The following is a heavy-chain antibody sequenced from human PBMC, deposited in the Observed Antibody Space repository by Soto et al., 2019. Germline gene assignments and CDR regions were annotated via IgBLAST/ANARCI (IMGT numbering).Heavy chain of an antibody. Sequence: QVQLVQSGAEVKKTGASVKVSCKASGYTFTHYYMHWVRQAPGQGLEWMGIINPNGCSTTYAQRFRSGFTMTRDTSTSTVYMELSSLRAEDSAVYYCATSVNSAMAFDYWGQGTLVTVSS. CDR1: GYTFTHYY. V-gene: IGHV1-46*01. CDR2: INPNGCST. J-gene: IGHJ4*02. CDR3: ATSVNSAMAFDY. D-gene: IGHD5-18*01.